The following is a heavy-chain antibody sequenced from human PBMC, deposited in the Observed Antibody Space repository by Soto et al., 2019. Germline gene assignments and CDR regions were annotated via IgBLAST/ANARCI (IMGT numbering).Heavy chain of an antibody. J-gene: IGHJ4*02. Sequence: VQLVQSGAEVKKPGSSVKVSCKASGGTFSSYAISWVRQAPGQGLEWVSSISSSSSYIYYADSVKGRFTISRDNAKNSLYLQMNSLRAEDTAVYYCARERALRFDYWGQGTLVTVSS. CDR1: GGTFSSYA. CDR2: ISSSSSYI. D-gene: IGHD1-26*01. V-gene: IGHV3-21*01. CDR3: ARERALRFDY.